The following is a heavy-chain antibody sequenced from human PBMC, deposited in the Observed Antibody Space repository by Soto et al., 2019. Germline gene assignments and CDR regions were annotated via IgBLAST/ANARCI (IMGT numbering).Heavy chain of an antibody. CDR2: ISYDGSKK. J-gene: IGHJ3*01. V-gene: IGHV3-30*18. D-gene: IGHD3-10*01. CDR1: RFTFSYYG. CDR3: AKDLEVGGVPDALDV. Sequence: QVQLAESGGGVVQPGRSLRLSCAVSRFTFSYYGMHWVRQAPGKGLEWVALISYDGSKKEYGDSVKGRFTISRDNSKNTLYLKMNSLIEEDTAVYYCAKDLEVGGVPDALDVWGQGTRVTVSS.